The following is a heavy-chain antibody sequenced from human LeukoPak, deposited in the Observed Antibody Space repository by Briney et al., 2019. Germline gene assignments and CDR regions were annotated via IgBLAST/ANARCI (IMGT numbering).Heavy chain of an antibody. J-gene: IGHJ3*02. V-gene: IGHV3-11*01. D-gene: IGHD6-6*01. Sequence: GGSLRLSCAASGFTFSDYYMSWIRQAPGKGLEWVSYISSSGSTIYYADSVKGRFTISRDNAKNSLYLQMNSLRAEDTAVYYCLSSFSSDAFDIWGQGTMVTVSS. CDR1: GFTFSDYY. CDR2: ISSSGSTI. CDR3: LSSFSSDAFDI.